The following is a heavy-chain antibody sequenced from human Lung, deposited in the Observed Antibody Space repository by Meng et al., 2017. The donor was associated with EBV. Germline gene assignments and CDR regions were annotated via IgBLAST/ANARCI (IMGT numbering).Heavy chain of an antibody. CDR2: IYHGGST. CDR1: GGSISSINW. D-gene: IGHD6-13*01. Sequence: VQLQASGPGLVKPSVTLSPTCAVSGGSISSINWWTWVRQPPGTGLEWIGEIYHGGSTNYSPSLKSRVTISVDKSKNQFSLKLSSVTAADTAVYYCARVAAAGNEWFDPWGQGTLVTVSS. CDR3: ARVAAAGNEWFDP. J-gene: IGHJ5*02. V-gene: IGHV4-4*02.